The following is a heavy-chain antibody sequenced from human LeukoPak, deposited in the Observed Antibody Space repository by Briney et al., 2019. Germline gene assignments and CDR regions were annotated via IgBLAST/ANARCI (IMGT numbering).Heavy chain of an antibody. D-gene: IGHD3-22*01. J-gene: IGHJ4*02. CDR2: INPSGGST. CDR1: GYTFTSYY. Sequence: ASVKVSCKASGYTFTSYYMHWVRQAPGQGLEWMGIINPSGGSTSYAQKFQGRVTMTRDMSTSTVYMELSSLRSEDTAVYYCARASRPSSGYSPIWSIFDYWGQGTLVTVSS. V-gene: IGHV1-46*01. CDR3: ARASRPSSGYSPIWSIFDY.